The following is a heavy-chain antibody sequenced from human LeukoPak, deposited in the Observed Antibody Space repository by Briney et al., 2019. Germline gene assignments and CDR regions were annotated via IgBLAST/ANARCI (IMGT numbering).Heavy chain of an antibody. J-gene: IGHJ4*02. CDR1: GFTFSSYW. Sequence: GSLRLSCAASGFTFSSYWMSWVRQAPGKGLEWIGSIYYSGSTYYNPSLKSRVTISVDTSKNQFSLKLSSVTAADTAVYYCARGSSSWRTYWGQGTLVTVSS. CDR3: ARGSSSWRTY. V-gene: IGHV4-39*07. CDR2: IYYSGST. D-gene: IGHD6-13*01.